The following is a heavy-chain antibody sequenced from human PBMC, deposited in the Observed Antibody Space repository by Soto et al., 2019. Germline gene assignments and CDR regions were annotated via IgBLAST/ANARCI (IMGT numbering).Heavy chain of an antibody. Sequence: KPSETLSLSCAVYGGSFSGYYWSWIRQPPGKGLEWIGEINHSGSTNYNPSLKSRVTISVDTSKNQFSLKLSSVTAADTAVYYCARFVAAAGTGYYYYGMDVWGQGTTVTVSS. V-gene: IGHV4-34*01. CDR2: INHSGST. J-gene: IGHJ6*02. D-gene: IGHD6-13*01. CDR1: GGSFSGYY. CDR3: ARFVAAAGTGYYYYGMDV.